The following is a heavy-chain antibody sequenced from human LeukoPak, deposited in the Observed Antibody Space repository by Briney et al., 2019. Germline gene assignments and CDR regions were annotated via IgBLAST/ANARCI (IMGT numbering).Heavy chain of an antibody. V-gene: IGHV1-69*06. CDR2: IIPIFGTA. CDR3: AKQGAARQDYYMDV. Sequence: SVKVSCKASGGSFSSYAISWVRQAPGQGLEWMGRIIPIFGTANYAQRFQDRVTITADIVSSAAYMELTSLTSGDTAVYFCAKQGAARQDYYMDVWGNGTTVTVSS. CDR1: GGSFSSYA. D-gene: IGHD5-18*01. J-gene: IGHJ6*03.